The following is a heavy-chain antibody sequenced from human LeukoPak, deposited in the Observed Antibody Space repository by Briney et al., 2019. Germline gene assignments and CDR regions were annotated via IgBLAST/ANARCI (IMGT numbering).Heavy chain of an antibody. V-gene: IGHV1-46*01. J-gene: IGHJ4*02. CDR1: GYTFTSYY. D-gene: IGHD4-17*01. CDR2: INPSGGST. Sequence: ASVKVSCKASGYTFTSYYMHWVRQAPGQGLEWMGIINPSGGSTSYAQKFQGRVTMTRDTSTSTVYMELSSPRSEDTAVYYCATLSTTVVPFDYWGQGTLVTVSS. CDR3: ATLSTTVVPFDY.